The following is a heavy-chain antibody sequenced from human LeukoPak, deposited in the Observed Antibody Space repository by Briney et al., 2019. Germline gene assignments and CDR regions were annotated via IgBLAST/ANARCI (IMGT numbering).Heavy chain of an antibody. CDR1: GFSFSSYS. D-gene: IGHD1-20*01. CDR2: INSGGNTI. J-gene: IGHJ3*02. V-gene: IGHV3-48*04. Sequence: PGGSLRLSCTASGFSFSSYSMNWVRQAPGKGLEWVSYINSGGNTIHYAGSVKGRFTISRDNAKNSLYLQMNSLRAEDTAVYYCARVYNWIPDAFDIWGQGTMVTVSS. CDR3: ARVYNWIPDAFDI.